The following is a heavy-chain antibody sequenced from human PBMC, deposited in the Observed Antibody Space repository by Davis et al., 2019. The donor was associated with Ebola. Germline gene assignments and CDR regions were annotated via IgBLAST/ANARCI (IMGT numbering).Heavy chain of an antibody. V-gene: IGHV4-61*01. Sequence: PSETLSLTCTVSGGSVSSGSYYWSWIRQPPGKGLEWIGYIYYSGSTNYDPSLKSRVTISVDTSKNQFSLKLSSVTAADTAVYYCASSNWGGQYYFDYWGQGTLVTVSS. CDR2: IYYSGST. CDR3: ASSNWGGQYYFDY. J-gene: IGHJ4*02. CDR1: GGSVSSGSYY. D-gene: IGHD7-27*01.